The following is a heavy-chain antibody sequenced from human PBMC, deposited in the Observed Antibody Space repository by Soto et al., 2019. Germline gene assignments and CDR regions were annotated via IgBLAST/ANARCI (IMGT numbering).Heavy chain of an antibody. V-gene: IGHV3-9*01. CDR2: ISWNSGSI. CDR1: GFTFDDYA. J-gene: IGHJ3*02. Sequence: EVQLVESGGGLVQPGRSLRLSCAASGFTFDDYAMHWVRQAPGKGLEWVSGISWNSGSIGYADSVKGRFTISRDNAKNSLYLQMNSLSAEDTALYYCAKDIERNAFDIWGQGTMVTVSS. CDR3: AKDIERNAFDI.